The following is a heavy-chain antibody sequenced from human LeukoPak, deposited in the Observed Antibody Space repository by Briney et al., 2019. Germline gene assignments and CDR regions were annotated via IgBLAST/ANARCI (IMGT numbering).Heavy chain of an antibody. V-gene: IGHV4-39*01. CDR2: IYYSGST. J-gene: IGHJ4*01. Sequence: SETLSLTCTVSGGSISSSSYYWGWIRQPPGKGLEWIGSIYYSGSTYYNPSLKSRVTISVDTSKNQFSLKLSSVTVADTAVYYCARAMVRGVMVFDYWGPGTLVTVSS. CDR3: ARAMVRGVMVFDY. CDR1: GGSISSSSYY. D-gene: IGHD3-10*01.